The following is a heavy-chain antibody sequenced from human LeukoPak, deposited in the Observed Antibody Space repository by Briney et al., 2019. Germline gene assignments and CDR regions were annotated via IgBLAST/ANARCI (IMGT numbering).Heavy chain of an antibody. D-gene: IGHD2-21*02. CDR3: ARDRYRCGGDCHREGY. V-gene: IGHV1-69*04. CDR2: IIPILGIA. CDR1: GGTFSSYA. Sequence: GASVKVSCKASGGTFSSYAISWVRQAPGQGLEWMGRIIPILGIANYAQKFQGRVTITADKSTSTAYMELSSLRSEDTAVYYCARDRYRCGGDCHREGYWGQGTLVTVSS. J-gene: IGHJ4*02.